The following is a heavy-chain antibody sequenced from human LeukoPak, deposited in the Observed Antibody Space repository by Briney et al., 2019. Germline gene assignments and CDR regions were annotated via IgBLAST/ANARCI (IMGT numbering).Heavy chain of an antibody. CDR3: ARLAPFSPIDY. D-gene: IGHD3-16*01. J-gene: IGHJ4*02. V-gene: IGHV4-61*08. Sequence: PSQTLSLTCTVSGGSISSGGYYWSWIRQPPGKGLEWIGYVYYSGSTNYNPSLKSRLTISIDTSKNQFSLKVSSVTAADTAVYYCARLAPFSPIDYWGQGTLVIVSS. CDR2: VYYSGST. CDR1: GGSISSGGYY.